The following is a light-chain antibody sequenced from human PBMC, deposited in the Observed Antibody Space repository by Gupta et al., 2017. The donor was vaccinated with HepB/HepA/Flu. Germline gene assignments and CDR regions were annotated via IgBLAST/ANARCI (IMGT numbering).Light chain of an antibody. CDR1: SSDVGGYNH. CDR3: CSYVNRNTFV. CDR2: DVS. V-gene: IGLV2-11*01. Sequence: QSALTQPRSVSGSPGESVAISCTGTSSDVGGYNHVSWYQQYPGKAPKLMIYDVSKRPSGVPDRFSGSKSGNTASLTISGLQAEDEADYYCCSYVNRNTFVFGTGTKVTAL. J-gene: IGLJ1*01.